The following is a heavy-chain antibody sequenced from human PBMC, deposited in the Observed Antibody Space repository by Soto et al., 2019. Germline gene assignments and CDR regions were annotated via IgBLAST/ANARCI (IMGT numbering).Heavy chain of an antibody. CDR2: ISSSGSTI. CDR3: ARDHHYDFWSGFDY. Sequence: GGSLRLSCAASGFTFSSYEMNWVRQAPGKGLEWVSYISSSGSTIYYADSVKGRFTISRDNAKNSLYLQMNSLRAEDTAVYSCARDHHYDFWSGFDYWGQGTLVTVSS. V-gene: IGHV3-48*03. J-gene: IGHJ4*02. D-gene: IGHD3-3*01. CDR1: GFTFSSYE.